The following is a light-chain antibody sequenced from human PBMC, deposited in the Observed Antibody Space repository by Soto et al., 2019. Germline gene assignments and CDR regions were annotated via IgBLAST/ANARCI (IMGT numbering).Light chain of an antibody. J-gene: IGKJ1*01. CDR2: AAS. V-gene: IGKV1-12*01. CDR3: QQANNVTWT. CDR1: QDIGGW. Sequence: DIPMTQSPSSVSASVGDRVTITCRASQDIGGWLAWYQQKPGMAPKLLMYAASTLHSGVPSRFSGRGSGTEFTLTITSLQPEDFATYYCQQANNVTWTFGQGTRVDIK.